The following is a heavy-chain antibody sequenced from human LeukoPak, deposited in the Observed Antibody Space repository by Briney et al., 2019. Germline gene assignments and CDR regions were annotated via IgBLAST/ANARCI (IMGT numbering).Heavy chain of an antibody. J-gene: IGHJ6*03. D-gene: IGHD1-26*01. CDR3: ARGSTTNYYYYMDV. Sequence: KPGGSLRLSCAASGFTFSSYSMNWVRQAPGKGLEWVSSISSSSSYIYYADSVKGRFTISRDNAKNSLYLQMNSLRAEDTAVYYCARGSTTNYYYYMDVWGKGTTVTVSS. CDR2: ISSSSSYI. CDR1: GFTFSSYS. V-gene: IGHV3-21*01.